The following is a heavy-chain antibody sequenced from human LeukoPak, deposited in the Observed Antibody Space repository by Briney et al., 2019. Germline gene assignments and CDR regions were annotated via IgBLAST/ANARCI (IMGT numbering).Heavy chain of an antibody. D-gene: IGHD1-1*01. CDR3: ARDSNWNGDY. CDR1: GFTFSSYS. J-gene: IGHJ4*02. V-gene: IGHV3-48*01. Sequence: HAGGSLTLSCAASGFTFSSYSMNWVRQAPGNGLECVSYISSRSSILCYADAVKGRFPIYRENAKNSLYLQMNRLRAEDTAVYYCARDSNWNGDYWGQGTLVTVSS. CDR2: ISSRSSIL.